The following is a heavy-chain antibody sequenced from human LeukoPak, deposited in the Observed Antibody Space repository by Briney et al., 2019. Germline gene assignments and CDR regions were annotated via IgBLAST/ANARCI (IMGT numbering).Heavy chain of an antibody. CDR2: FYSGVTT. V-gene: IGHV3-53*01. Sequence: GGSLRLSCAVSGFTVSSNYMTWVRQAPGKGLEWVSVFYSGVTTYYADSVKGRFAISRDSSKNMLYLQMNSLRVEDTAVYYCARERPPRGAFDYGGQGTLVTVSS. CDR3: ARERPPRGAFDY. J-gene: IGHJ4*02. CDR1: GFTVSSNY.